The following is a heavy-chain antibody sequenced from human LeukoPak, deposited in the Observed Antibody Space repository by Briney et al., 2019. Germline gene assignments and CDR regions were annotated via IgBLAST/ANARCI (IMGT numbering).Heavy chain of an antibody. CDR1: GFTFSDYA. CDR3: ASRFCSGGSCYNRYYFDY. V-gene: IGHV3-23*01. Sequence: GGSLRLSXAASGFTFSDYAMSWVRQAPGKGLEWVSAITGSGGSTYYTDSVKGRFTISRDNSKNTLYLQMNSLRAADTAVYFCASRFCSGGSCYNRYYFDYWGQGTLVTVSS. J-gene: IGHJ4*02. CDR2: ITGSGGST. D-gene: IGHD2-15*01.